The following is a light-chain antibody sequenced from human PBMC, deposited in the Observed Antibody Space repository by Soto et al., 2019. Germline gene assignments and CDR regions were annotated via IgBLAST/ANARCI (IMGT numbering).Light chain of an antibody. J-gene: IGLJ2*01. Sequence: QSALTQPASVSGSPGQSITIPCTGTSSDIGDYDFVSWYQHHPGKAPKLVIYDVTNRPSGVSNRFSGSKSGNTASLTISGLQTEDEADYYCSSYSTISSVVFGGGTKLTVL. CDR1: SSDIGDYDF. CDR3: SSYSTISSVV. V-gene: IGLV2-14*03. CDR2: DVT.